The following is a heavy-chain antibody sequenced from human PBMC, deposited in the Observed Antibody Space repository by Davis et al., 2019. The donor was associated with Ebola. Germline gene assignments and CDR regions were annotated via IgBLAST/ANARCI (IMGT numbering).Heavy chain of an antibody. D-gene: IGHD2-15*01. V-gene: IGHV3-48*01. CDR1: GFTFSSYS. Sequence: GESLKISCAASGFTFSSYSMNWVRQAPGKGLEWVSYISSSSSTIYYADSVKGRFTISRDNAKNSLYLQMNSLRAEDTAVYYCARARDIVVVVAATLDYWGQGTLVTVSS. CDR2: ISSSSSTI. J-gene: IGHJ4*02. CDR3: ARARDIVVVVAATLDY.